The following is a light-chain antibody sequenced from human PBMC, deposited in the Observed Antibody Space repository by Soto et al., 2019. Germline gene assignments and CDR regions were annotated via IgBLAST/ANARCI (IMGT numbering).Light chain of an antibody. CDR3: SSYTSTDALYV. Sequence: QAVLTHPASVSGTPGQSITISCTGSSSDIGPSNHVSWYQQHPGKAPKLIIYGVSDRPSGVSNRFSGSKSGTTASLTISGLQAEDEDDYYCSSYTSTDALYVLGTGTKVTVL. J-gene: IGLJ1*01. CDR1: SSDIGPSNH. CDR2: GVS. V-gene: IGLV2-14*01.